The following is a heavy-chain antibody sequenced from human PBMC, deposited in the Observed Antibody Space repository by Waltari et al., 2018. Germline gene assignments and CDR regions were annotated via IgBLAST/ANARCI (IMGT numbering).Heavy chain of an antibody. CDR1: GDSINSGSYF. D-gene: IGHD3-16*01. V-gene: IGHV4-61*02. Sequence: QVQLQESGPGLVKPSETLSLTCHVSGDSINSGSYFWSWIRQPAGEGLEFIGRIYKYENTIYSPSLTGRVTITMDMSRNQFSLRLKSVTAADTAVYYCTRDPAGGIDVWGQGTLVTVSS. J-gene: IGHJ4*02. CDR2: IYKYENT. CDR3: TRDPAGGIDV.